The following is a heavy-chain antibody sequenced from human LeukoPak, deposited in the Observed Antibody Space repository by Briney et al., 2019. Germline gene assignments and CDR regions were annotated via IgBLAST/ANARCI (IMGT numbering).Heavy chain of an antibody. D-gene: IGHD1-26*01. CDR2: IYHGGRT. J-gene: IGHJ4*02. CDR1: GGSIXSXXW. Sequence: LXLTXAVSGGSIXSXXWWLWVRQPPGXGLXWIGEIYHGGRTNYNPSLKSRVAISVDKSKIQFSLNLTSVTVADTAVYYCARSFSGSYYFEYWGQGTLVTVSS. V-gene: IGHV4-4*02. CDR3: ARSFSGSYYFEY.